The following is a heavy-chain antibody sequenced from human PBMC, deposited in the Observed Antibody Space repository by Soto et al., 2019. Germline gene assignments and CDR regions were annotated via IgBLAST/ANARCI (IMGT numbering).Heavy chain of an antibody. J-gene: IGHJ2*01. Sequence: DLEWLAHIFSNDEKSYSTSLKSRLTISKDTSKSQVVLTMTNMDPVDTATYYCARIRYDFWSREWYFDLWGRGTLVTVSS. V-gene: IGHV2-26*01. D-gene: IGHD3-3*01. CDR3: ARIRYDFWSREWYFDL. CDR2: IFSNDEK.